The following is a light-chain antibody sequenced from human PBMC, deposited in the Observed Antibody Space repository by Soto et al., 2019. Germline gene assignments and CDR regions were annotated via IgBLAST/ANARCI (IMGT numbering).Light chain of an antibody. V-gene: IGKV1-5*01. CDR1: QSISSW. Sequence: DIQMTQSPSTLSATAGDRVTITCRASQSISSWLAWYQHKPGKAPKLLIYDASNLDSGGPSRFSGSGSGTEFSLTISNLQPDDCATYYCQQYENYWTFGQGTRVEIK. CDR3: QQYENYWT. CDR2: DAS. J-gene: IGKJ1*01.